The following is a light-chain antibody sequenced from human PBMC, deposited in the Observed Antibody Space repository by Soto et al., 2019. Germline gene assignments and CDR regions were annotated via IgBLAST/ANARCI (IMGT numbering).Light chain of an antibody. CDR3: HQHCSSAGA. CDR2: GAS. Sequence: QSQGSLCLSQGERAALSCRASQSVSSSYLAWYQQKPGQAPRLLIYGASSRATGVPDRFSGSGSGTDFTLTITRQEPEDFAAYYWHQHCSSAGAFGQGTKVDIK. J-gene: IGKJ1*01. CDR1: QSVSSSY. V-gene: IGKV3-20*01.